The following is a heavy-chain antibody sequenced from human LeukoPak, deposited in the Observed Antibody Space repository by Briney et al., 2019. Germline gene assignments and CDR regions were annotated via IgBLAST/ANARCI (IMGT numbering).Heavy chain of an antibody. V-gene: IGHV3-23*01. CDR1: GFTFSSYA. Sequence: GGSLRLSCAATGFTFSSYAMSWVRQAPGKGLEWVSAISGSGGSTYYADSVKGRFTISRDNSKNTLYLQMNSLRAEDTAVYYCAKGPPNCSSTSCYYYYMDVWGKGTTVTVSS. CDR2: ISGSGGST. J-gene: IGHJ6*03. D-gene: IGHD2-2*01. CDR3: AKGPPNCSSTSCYYYYMDV.